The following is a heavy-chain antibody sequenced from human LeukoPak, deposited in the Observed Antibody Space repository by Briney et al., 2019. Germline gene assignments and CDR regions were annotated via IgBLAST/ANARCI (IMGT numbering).Heavy chain of an antibody. Sequence: GGSLRLSCAASGFTFSSYSMNWVRQAPGKGLEWVSSISSSSSYIYYADSVKGRFTISRDNAKNSLYLQMNSLGAEDTAVYYCARSITIFGVVIIEEYYFDYWGQGTLVTVSS. D-gene: IGHD3-3*01. CDR1: GFTFSSYS. J-gene: IGHJ4*02. CDR2: ISSSSSYI. V-gene: IGHV3-21*01. CDR3: ARSITIFGVVIIEEYYFDY.